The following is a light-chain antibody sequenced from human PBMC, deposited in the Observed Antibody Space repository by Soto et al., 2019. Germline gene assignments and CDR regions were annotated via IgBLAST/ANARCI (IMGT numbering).Light chain of an antibody. CDR2: DAS. CDR1: QSISSS. V-gene: IGKV3-11*01. Sequence: EIVLTQSPATLSLSPGERAALSCRASQSISSSLAWYQQKPGQAPRLLIYDASNRATGIPARFSGYRSVTDFTLTISSLEPGDFAVYYCQQRSSWPLTFGGGTKVDIK. J-gene: IGKJ4*01. CDR3: QQRSSWPLT.